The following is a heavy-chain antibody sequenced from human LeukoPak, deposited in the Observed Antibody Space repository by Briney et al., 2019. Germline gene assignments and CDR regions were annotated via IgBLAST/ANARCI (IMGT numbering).Heavy chain of an antibody. V-gene: IGHV1-8*01. CDR2: MSPNSGNT. CDR3: ARGSLCGGSGFFRIYYYYGMDV. CDR1: GYTFTSYD. Sequence: ASVKVSCKASGYTFTSYDINWVRQATGQGFEWLGWMSPNSGNTGYAQKFQGRVTMTRNTSISTAYMELSSLRSEDTAVYYCARGSLCGGSGFFRIYYYYGMDVWGQGTTVTVSS. J-gene: IGHJ6*02. D-gene: IGHD2-21*01.